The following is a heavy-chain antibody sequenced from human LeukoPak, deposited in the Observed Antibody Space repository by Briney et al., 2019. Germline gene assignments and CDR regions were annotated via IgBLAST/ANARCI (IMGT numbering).Heavy chain of an antibody. Sequence: SETLSLTCAVYGGSFSGYYWSWIRQPPGKGLEWIGEINHSGSTNYNPSLKSRVTISVGTSKNQFSLKLSSVTAADTAVYYCARAAAGTGWFDPWGQGTLVTVSS. D-gene: IGHD6-13*01. CDR1: GGSFSGYY. V-gene: IGHV4-34*01. CDR2: INHSGST. J-gene: IGHJ5*02. CDR3: ARAAAGTGWFDP.